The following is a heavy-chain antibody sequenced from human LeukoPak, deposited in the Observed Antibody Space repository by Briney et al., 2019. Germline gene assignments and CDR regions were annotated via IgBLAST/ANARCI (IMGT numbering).Heavy chain of an antibody. CDR2: INPNSGGT. D-gene: IGHD3-22*01. CDR1: GYTFTIYG. J-gene: IGHJ4*02. CDR3: ARGEYYYDGSAFYYYFDY. V-gene: IGHV1-2*02. Sequence: ASVRVSYRASGYTFTIYGINWVRQATGQGREGMGWINPNSGGTNYAQKFQGRDTMTRDTSISTAYMDLSRLRSDDTAVYYCARGEYYYDGSAFYYYFDYWGQGTLITVSS.